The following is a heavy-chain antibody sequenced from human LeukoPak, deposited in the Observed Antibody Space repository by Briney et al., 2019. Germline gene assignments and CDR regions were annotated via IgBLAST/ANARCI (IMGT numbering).Heavy chain of an antibody. Sequence: SETLSLTCTVSGGSISSSSYYWGWFRQPPGKGLEWIGSIYYSGSTYYNPSLKSRVTISVDTSKNQFSLKLRSVTAADTAVYYCARVGGITMIVVLITDAFDIWGQGTMVTVSS. J-gene: IGHJ3*02. CDR3: ARVGGITMIVVLITDAFDI. V-gene: IGHV4-39*07. D-gene: IGHD3-22*01. CDR2: IYYSGST. CDR1: GGSISSSSYY.